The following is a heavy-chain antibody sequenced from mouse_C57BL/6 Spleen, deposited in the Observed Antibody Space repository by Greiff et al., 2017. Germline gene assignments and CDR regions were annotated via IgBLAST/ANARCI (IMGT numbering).Heavy chain of an antibody. CDR1: GFTFSDYG. Sequence: EVQVVESGGGLVKPGGSLKLSCAASGFTFSDYGMHWVRQAPEKGLEWVAYISSASGTICYADTVKGRFTISRDNAKNTLFLHMTSLRSEDTAMYYCATDSSGAMDYWGQGTSVTVSS. CDR2: ISSASGTI. J-gene: IGHJ4*01. D-gene: IGHD3-2*02. V-gene: IGHV5-17*01. CDR3: ATDSSGAMDY.